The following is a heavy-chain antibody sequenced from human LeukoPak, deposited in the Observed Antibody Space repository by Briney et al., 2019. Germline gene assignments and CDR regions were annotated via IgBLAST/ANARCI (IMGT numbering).Heavy chain of an antibody. V-gene: IGHV4-34*01. J-gene: IGHJ4*02. Sequence: SETLSLTCAVYGGSFSGYYWSWIRQPPGKGLEWIGEINHSGSTNYNPSLKSRVTISVDTSKNQFSLKLSSVTAADTAVYYCARGKWALAALFDYWGQGTLVTVSS. D-gene: IGHD6-19*01. CDR3: ARGKWALAALFDY. CDR2: INHSGST. CDR1: GGSFSGYY.